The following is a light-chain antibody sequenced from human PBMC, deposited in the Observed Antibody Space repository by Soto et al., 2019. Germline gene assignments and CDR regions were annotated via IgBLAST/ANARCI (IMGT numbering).Light chain of an antibody. CDR3: QQYDNVPLP. CDR2: DAA. J-gene: IGKJ4*01. V-gene: IGKV1-33*01. CDR1: HDISVY. Sequence: DGQMTQSPYSLSASVGDRVTITCPASHDISVYLNWYKHKPGEAPKIQIYDAAKLEAGVPSRFRGRGAGTVFTFSLSRLQPEDIATYYCQQYDNVPLPFGGGKKGELK.